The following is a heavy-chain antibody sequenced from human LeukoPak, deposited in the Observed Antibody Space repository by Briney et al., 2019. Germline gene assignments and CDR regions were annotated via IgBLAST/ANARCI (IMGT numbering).Heavy chain of an antibody. Sequence: ASVKVSCKASGYTFTGYYMHWVRQAPGQGLEWMGRINPNSGGTNYAQKFQGRVTMTRDTSISTAYMELSRLRSDDAAVYYCASLKAAGSNYYYYYYMDVWGKGTTVTVSS. J-gene: IGHJ6*03. CDR1: GYTFTGYY. CDR2: INPNSGGT. V-gene: IGHV1-2*06. D-gene: IGHD6-13*01. CDR3: ASLKAAGSNYYYYYYMDV.